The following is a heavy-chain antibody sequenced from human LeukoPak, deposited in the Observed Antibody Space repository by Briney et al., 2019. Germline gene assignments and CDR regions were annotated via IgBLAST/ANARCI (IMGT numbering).Heavy chain of an antibody. CDR3: AREPRYYMDV. J-gene: IGHJ6*03. V-gene: IGHV4-30-2*01. CDR2: IYHSGST. Sequence: SETLSLTCTVSGGSISSGGYYWSWIRQPPGKGLEWIGYIYHSGSTYYNPSLKSRVTISVDRPKNQFSLKLSSVTAADTAVYYCAREPRYYMDVWGKGTTVTVSS. CDR1: GGSISSGGYY.